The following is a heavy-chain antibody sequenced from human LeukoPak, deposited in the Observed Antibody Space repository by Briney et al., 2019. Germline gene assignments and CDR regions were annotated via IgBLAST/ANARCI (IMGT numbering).Heavy chain of an antibody. D-gene: IGHD3-10*01. CDR3: AKEAQRAPGRKYYFDY. J-gene: IGHJ4*02. Sequence: PGGSLRLSCAVSGFSVRDNYLNWVRQTPGGGLECVSVLYSGGAAYYADSVKGRFTISRDNTKNSLYLQMNSLRAEDTALYYCAKEAQRAPGRKYYFDYWGQGTLVTVSS. CDR1: GFSVRDNY. CDR2: LYSGGAA. V-gene: IGHV3-53*05.